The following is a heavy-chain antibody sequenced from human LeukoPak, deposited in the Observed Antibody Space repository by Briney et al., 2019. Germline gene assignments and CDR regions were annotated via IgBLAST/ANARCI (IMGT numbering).Heavy chain of an antibody. J-gene: IGHJ4*02. D-gene: IGHD5-12*01. Sequence: PGGSLRLSCAASGFTFSSYSMNWVRQAPGKGLEWVSSISSSGSYIYYADSVKGRFTISRDNAKNSLYLQMNSLRAEDTAVYYCARRYGGYSGYDPFDYWGQGTLVTVSS. CDR3: ARRYGGYSGYDPFDY. CDR1: GFTFSSYS. CDR2: ISSSGSYI. V-gene: IGHV3-21*01.